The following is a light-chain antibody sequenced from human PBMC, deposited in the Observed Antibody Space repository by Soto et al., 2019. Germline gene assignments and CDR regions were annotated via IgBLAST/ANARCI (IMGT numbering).Light chain of an antibody. CDR2: GVS. V-gene: IGLV2-14*01. Sequence: QSAPTQPASVSGSPGQPITITCSGTRSDIASYHYVAWYQQFPGKTPKILIYGVSNRPSGVSSRFSGSKSGNTASLTISGLQAEDEADYYCISYTGSSTSYVFGSGTKVTVL. CDR3: ISYTGSSTSYV. J-gene: IGLJ1*01. CDR1: RSDIASYHY.